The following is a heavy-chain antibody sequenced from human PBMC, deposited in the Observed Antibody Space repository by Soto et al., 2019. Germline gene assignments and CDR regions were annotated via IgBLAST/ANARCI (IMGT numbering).Heavy chain of an antibody. CDR3: GRILQSGSYWAFDY. D-gene: IGHD1-26*01. CDR2: INPSGGST. Sequence: QVQLVQSGAEVKKPGASVKVSCKASGYTFTSYYMHWVRQAPGQGLEWMGIINPSGGSTSYAQKCQGRVTMTRDTSTSTVYMEQRSLRSEDTAVYYCGRILQSGSYWAFDYWGQGTLVTVSS. J-gene: IGHJ4*02. CDR1: GYTFTSYY. V-gene: IGHV1-46*01.